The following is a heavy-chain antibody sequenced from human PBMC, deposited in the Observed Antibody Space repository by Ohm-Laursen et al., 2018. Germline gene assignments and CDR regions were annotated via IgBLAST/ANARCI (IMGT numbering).Heavy chain of an antibody. CDR3: AREPPDWNYAYFDA. Sequence: GSLRLSCTASGFTFNYHWMSWVRQAPGKGLEWVANIKLDGSEKYYVDSVKGRFTISRDNAKNSLYLQMNSLRAEDTAAYYCAREPPDWNYAYFDAWGQGTLLTVSS. D-gene: IGHD1-7*01. J-gene: IGHJ4*02. CDR2: IKLDGSEK. CDR1: GFTFNYHW. V-gene: IGHV3-7*01.